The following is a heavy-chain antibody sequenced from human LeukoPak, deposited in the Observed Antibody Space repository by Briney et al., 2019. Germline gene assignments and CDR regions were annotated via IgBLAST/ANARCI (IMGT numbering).Heavy chain of an antibody. Sequence: SETLSLTCTVSGGSISSGGYYWSWIRQHPGKGLEWIGYIYYSGSTNYNPSLKSRVTISVDTSKNQFSLKLSSVTAADTAVYYCARGTYYYDSSGYYYLDYWGQGTLVTVSS. D-gene: IGHD3-22*01. V-gene: IGHV4-61*08. CDR2: IYYSGST. J-gene: IGHJ4*02. CDR3: ARGTYYYDSSGYYYLDY. CDR1: GGSISSGGYY.